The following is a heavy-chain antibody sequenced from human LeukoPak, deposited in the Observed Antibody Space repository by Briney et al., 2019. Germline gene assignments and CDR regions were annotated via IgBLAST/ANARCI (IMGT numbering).Heavy chain of an antibody. V-gene: IGHV4-39*07. CDR2: IYYSGST. D-gene: IGHD5-18*01. CDR3: ARRGRGYSYGYRGNWFDP. Sequence: SETLSLTCTVSGGSISSSSYYWGWIRQPPGKGLEWIGSIYYSGSTYYNPSLKSRVTISVDTSKNQFSLKLSSVTAADTAVYYCARRGRGYSYGYRGNWFDPWGQGTLVTVSS. J-gene: IGHJ5*02. CDR1: GGSISSSSYY.